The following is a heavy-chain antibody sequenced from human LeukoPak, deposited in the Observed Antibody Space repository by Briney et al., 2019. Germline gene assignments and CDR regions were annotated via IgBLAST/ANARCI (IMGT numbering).Heavy chain of an antibody. J-gene: IGHJ4*02. V-gene: IGHV3-11*06. CDR2: ISSSSSYT. D-gene: IGHD3-9*01. CDR1: GFTFSDYY. CDR3: ARDPRNILTGEFDY. Sequence: GGSLRLSCAASGFTFSDYYMSWIRQAPGKGLEWVSYISSSSSYTNYADSVKGRFTISRDNAKNSLYLQMNSLRAEDTAVYYCARDPRNILTGEFDYWGQGTLVTVSS.